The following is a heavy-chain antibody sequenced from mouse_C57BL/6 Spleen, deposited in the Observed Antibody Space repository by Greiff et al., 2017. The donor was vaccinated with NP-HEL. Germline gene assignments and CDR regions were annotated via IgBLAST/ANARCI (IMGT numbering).Heavy chain of an antibody. CDR3: AREETIVTYYAMDY. V-gene: IGHV5-4*01. J-gene: IGHJ4*01. CDR1: GFTFSSYA. CDR2: ISDGGSYT. D-gene: IGHD2-5*01. Sequence: EVQLVESGGGLVKPGGSLKLSCAASGFTFSSYAMSWVRQTPEKRLEWVATISDGGSYTYYPDNVKGRFTISRDNAKNNLYLQMSHLKSEDTAMYYCAREETIVTYYAMDYWGQGTSVTVSS.